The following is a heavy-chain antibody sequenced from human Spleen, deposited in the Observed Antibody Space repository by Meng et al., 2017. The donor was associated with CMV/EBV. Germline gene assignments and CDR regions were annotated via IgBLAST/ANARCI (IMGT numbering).Heavy chain of an antibody. CDR1: GFNYENYA. J-gene: IGHJ4*02. Sequence: SLKISCATSGFNYENYAMHWVRQAPGKGLEWVSSISWNSGNMGYADSVEGRFTISRDNAKKSVYLQMNSLRPEDTALYYCAKGPGYQAAKFYFDYWGQGTLVTVSS. CDR2: ISWNSGNM. D-gene: IGHD6-25*01. V-gene: IGHV3-9*01. CDR3: AKGPGYQAAKFYFDY.